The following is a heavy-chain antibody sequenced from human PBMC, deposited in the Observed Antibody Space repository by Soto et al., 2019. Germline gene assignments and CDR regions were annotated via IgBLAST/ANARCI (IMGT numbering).Heavy chain of an antibody. CDR2: IHRVENSKYSDST. CDR1: GFTVRTNE. Sequence: GGSLRLSCAASGFTVRTNEMSWVRQAPGKGLEWIALIHRVENSKYSDSTYYADSVRDRFTISRDNSKNTVDLQMNDLSAEDTAMYYCARDGSGPFDYWGQGSLVTVSS. V-gene: IGHV3-66*01. CDR3: ARDGSGPFDY. J-gene: IGHJ4*02. D-gene: IGHD6-19*01.